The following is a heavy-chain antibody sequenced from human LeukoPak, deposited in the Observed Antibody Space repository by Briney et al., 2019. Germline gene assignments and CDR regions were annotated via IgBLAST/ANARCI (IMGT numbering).Heavy chain of an antibody. CDR3: ASGSSWDHFDY. V-gene: IGHV1-18*01. CDR2: IRAYNGNT. D-gene: IGHD6-13*01. CDR1: GYTFTSYG. J-gene: IGHJ4*02. Sequence: ASVKVSCKASGYTFTSYGISWVRQAPGQGDEGMGWIRAYNGNTNYAQKLQGRVTMNTDTSTSTAYMELRSLRSDDTAVYYCASGSSWDHFDYWGQGTLVTVSS.